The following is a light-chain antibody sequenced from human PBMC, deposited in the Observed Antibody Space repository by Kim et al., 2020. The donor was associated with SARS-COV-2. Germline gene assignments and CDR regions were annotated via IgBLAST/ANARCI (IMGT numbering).Light chain of an antibody. Sequence: EIVLTQFPGTLTLSPGDRASLSCRASQSVSSNYLAWYQQKPGQAPRLVIYGISTRATGVPDRCTGSGSGTDFTLTISRLEPEDSAVYYCQQYGTSPTYSFGQGTKLEIK. J-gene: IGKJ2*01. V-gene: IGKV3-20*01. CDR1: QSVSSNY. CDR3: QQYGTSPTYS. CDR2: GIS.